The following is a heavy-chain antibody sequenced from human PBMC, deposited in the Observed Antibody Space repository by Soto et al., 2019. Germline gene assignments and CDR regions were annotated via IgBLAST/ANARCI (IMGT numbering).Heavy chain of an antibody. V-gene: IGHV3-23*01. D-gene: IGHD2-15*01. CDR3: AEGSSGNCFSDVAY. Sequence: EVQLLESGGGLVQPGGSLRLSCAASGFTFSSYAMSWVRQAPGKGLEWVSAICGSGGATYYTDSVKGRFTISRYNSKNTLPLQMNKFTYEDTAIFYAAEGSSGNCFSDVAYSGQGTLGTVSS. CDR1: GFTFSSYA. J-gene: IGHJ4*02. CDR2: ICGSGGAT.